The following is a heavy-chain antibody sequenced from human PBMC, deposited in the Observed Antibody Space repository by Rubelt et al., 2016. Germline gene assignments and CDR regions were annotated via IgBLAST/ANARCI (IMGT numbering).Heavy chain of an antibody. CDR1: GGTFSSYA. CDR3: ARDLTYNLPAY. J-gene: IGHJ4*02. D-gene: IGHD5-24*01. Sequence: QVQLVQSGAEVKKPGSSVKVSCKASGGTFSSYAISWVRQAPGQGLEWMGGIIPIFGTANYAQKFKGRVTITADESTRTASMALSSRRSEDTALYYCARDLTYNLPAYWGQGTLVTVSS. V-gene: IGHV1-69*01. CDR2: IIPIFGTA.